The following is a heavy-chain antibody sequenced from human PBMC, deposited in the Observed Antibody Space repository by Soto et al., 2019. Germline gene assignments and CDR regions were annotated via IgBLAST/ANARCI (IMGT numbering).Heavy chain of an antibody. CDR3: ARDRQLGGSGSPASNWFDP. D-gene: IGHD3-10*01. CDR2: IYHSGST. Sequence: QVQLQESGPGLVKPSGTLSLTCAVSGGSISSSNWWSWVRQPPGKGLEWIGEIYHSGSTNYNPSLKSRVTISVDKSKNQFSLKLSSVTAADTAVYYCARDRQLGGSGSPASNWFDPWGQGTLVTVSS. V-gene: IGHV4-4*02. CDR1: GGSISSSNW. J-gene: IGHJ5*02.